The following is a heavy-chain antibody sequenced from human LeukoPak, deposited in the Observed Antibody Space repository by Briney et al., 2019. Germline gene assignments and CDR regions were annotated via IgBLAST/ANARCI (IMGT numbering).Heavy chain of an antibody. V-gene: IGHV1-46*01. CDR3: ASRPSSGWYPFDY. CDR1: GYTFTSYY. CDR2: INPSGGST. D-gene: IGHD6-19*01. J-gene: IGHJ4*02. Sequence: ASVKVSCKASGYTFTSYYMHWVRQAPGQGLEWMGIINPSGGSTSYAQKFQGRVTISVDTSKNQFSLKLSSVTAADTAVYYCASRPSSGWYPFDYWGQGTLVTVSS.